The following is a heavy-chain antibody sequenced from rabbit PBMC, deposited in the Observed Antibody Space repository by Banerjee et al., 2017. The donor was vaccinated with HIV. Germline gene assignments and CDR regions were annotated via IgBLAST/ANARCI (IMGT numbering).Heavy chain of an antibody. J-gene: IGHJ4*01. V-gene: IGHV1S45*01. CDR1: GFSFSNNYW. Sequence: QEHLEESGGDLVKPEGSLTLTCTASGFSFSNNYWLCWVCLAPGKGLVWIGYIAPVFGSTYYASWVNGRFTISSHNAQNTLYLQLNSLTAADTATYFCAREVGQIVVAGVFNLWGQGTLVTV. D-gene: IGHD4-1*01. CDR3: AREVGQIVVAGVFNL. CDR2: IAPVFGST.